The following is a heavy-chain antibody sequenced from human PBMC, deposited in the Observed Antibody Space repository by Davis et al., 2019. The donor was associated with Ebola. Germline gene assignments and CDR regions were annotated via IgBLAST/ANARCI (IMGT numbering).Heavy chain of an antibody. CDR2: IFYSGSS. CDR1: GDSISSGGYS. CDR3: ARDGGHGGRNYGMDV. D-gene: IGHD4-23*01. V-gene: IGHV4-30-4*07. Sequence: MPSETLSLTCAVSGDSISSGGYSWSWIRQPPGKGLEWLGYIFYSGSSSYNPSLKSRITMSIDTSKNHFSLQLSSVTAADTAVYYCARDGGHGGRNYGMDVWGKGTTVTVSS. J-gene: IGHJ6*04.